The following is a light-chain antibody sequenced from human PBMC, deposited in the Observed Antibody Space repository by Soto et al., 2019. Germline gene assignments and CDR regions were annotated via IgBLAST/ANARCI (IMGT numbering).Light chain of an antibody. CDR2: DAS. CDR3: QQRSKWPLT. Sequence: EIVLTQSPATLSLSPGERATLSCRASESISSYLAWYQQRPGQAPSLLIYDASNRATGIPARFSGSGSGTDFNLTIDNLEPEDFAAYYCQQRSKWPLTFGGGTKVEI. J-gene: IGKJ4*01. CDR1: ESISSY. V-gene: IGKV3-11*01.